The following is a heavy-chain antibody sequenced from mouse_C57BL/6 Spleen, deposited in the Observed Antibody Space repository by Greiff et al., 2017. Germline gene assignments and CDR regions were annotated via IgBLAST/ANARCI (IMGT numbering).Heavy chain of an antibody. J-gene: IGHJ3*01. CDR1: GFTFSSYA. Sequence: EVLGVESGGGLVKPGGSLKLSCAASGFTFSSYAMSWVRQTPEKRLEWVATISDGGSYTYYPDNVKGRFTISRDNAKNNLYLQMSHLKAEDTAMYYCARDRDFAYWGQGTPVTVSA. D-gene: IGHD3-1*01. V-gene: IGHV5-4*01. CDR3: ARDRDFAY. CDR2: ISDGGSYT.